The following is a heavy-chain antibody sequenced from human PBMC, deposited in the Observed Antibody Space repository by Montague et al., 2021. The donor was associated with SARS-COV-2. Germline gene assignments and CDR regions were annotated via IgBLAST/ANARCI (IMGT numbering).Heavy chain of an antibody. CDR3: TRDRGIAAADNYYYGMDV. D-gene: IGHD6-13*01. V-gene: IGHV4-59*13. Sequence: SETLSLTCTVSGDSIRSYHWTWIRQPPGKGLEWIGRISDSGRTIHNPSLKSRVTISVDTSKNQFFLNLRSMVAADTAIYYCTRDRGIAAADNYYYGMDVWGPGTTVTVSS. CDR2: ISDSGRT. J-gene: IGHJ6*02. CDR1: GDSIRSYH.